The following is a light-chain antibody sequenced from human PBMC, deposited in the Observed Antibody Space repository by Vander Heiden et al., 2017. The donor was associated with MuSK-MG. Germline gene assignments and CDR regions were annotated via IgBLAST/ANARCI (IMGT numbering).Light chain of an antibody. V-gene: IGKV1-39*01. Sequence: DIQMTQSPSSLSASVGDRVTITCRASQSISSYLNWYQQKPGKAPKLLIYAASSLQSGVPSRFSGSGSGTDFTLTISSLHPEDFATYYCQRSDSTPITFGQGTQLEIK. J-gene: IGKJ5*01. CDR2: AAS. CDR3: QRSDSTPIT. CDR1: QSISSY.